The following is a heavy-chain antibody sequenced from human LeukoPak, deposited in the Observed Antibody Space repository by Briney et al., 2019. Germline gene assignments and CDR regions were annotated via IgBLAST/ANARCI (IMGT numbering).Heavy chain of an antibody. D-gene: IGHD3-22*01. CDR2: ISYDGSNK. V-gene: IGHV3-30*04. CDR3: AKEAYYYDSSGYYYVSPGPDY. Sequence: GGSLRLSCAASGFTFSSYAMHWVRQAPGKGLEWVAVISYDGSNKYYADSVKGRFTISRDNSKNTLYLQMNSLRAEDTAVYYCAKEAYYYDSSGYYYVSPGPDYWGQGTLVTVSS. CDR1: GFTFSSYA. J-gene: IGHJ4*02.